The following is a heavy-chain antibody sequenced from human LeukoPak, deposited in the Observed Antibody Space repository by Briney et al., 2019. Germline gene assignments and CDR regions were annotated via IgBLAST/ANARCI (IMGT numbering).Heavy chain of an antibody. J-gene: IGHJ4*02. CDR3: ARGFLAHFYGSSSHDY. CDR1: GGSFSDYY. Sequence: SETLSLTCAVYGGSFSDYYWAWIRQPPGKGLEWIGEINHNGGINYNPSLKSRVTLSLDTSMNHVSLRLPSVPAADTCVYYCARGFLAHFYGSSSHDYWGRATMVSDSS. CDR2: INHNGGI. D-gene: IGHD3-10*01. V-gene: IGHV4-34*01.